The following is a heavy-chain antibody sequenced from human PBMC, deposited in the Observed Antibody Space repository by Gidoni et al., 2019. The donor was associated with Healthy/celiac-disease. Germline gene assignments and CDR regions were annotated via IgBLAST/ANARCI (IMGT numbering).Heavy chain of an antibody. Sequence: QLQLQESGSGLVKPSQTLSLTCAVSGGSISSGGYSWSWIRQPPGKGLEWIGYIYHSGSTYYNPSLKSRVTISVDRSKNQFSLKLSSVTAADTAVYYCARVRGYYSEWYFDLWGRGTLVTVSS. V-gene: IGHV4-30-2*01. CDR2: IYHSGST. CDR3: ARVRGYYSEWYFDL. J-gene: IGHJ2*01. CDR1: GGSISSGGYS. D-gene: IGHD3-22*01.